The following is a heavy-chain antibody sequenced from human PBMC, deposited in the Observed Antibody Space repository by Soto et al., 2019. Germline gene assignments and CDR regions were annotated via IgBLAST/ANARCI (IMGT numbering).Heavy chain of an antibody. D-gene: IGHD5-18*01. CDR1: GFSFSSFA. CDR2: ISDDGASI. Sequence: PGGSLRISCEASGFSFSSFAMNWVRQAPGRGLEWVSYISDDGASIYYADSLKGRFTISRDNAKNSLSLQMNNLRAEDTAVYYCARENSVQAWLHHFDHWGLGTLVTVSS. J-gene: IGHJ4*02. CDR3: ARENSVQAWLHHFDH. V-gene: IGHV3-48*03.